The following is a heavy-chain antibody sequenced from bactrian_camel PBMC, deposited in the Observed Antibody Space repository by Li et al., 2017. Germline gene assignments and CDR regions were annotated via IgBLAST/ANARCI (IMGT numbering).Heavy chain of an antibody. CDR2: ISKDDGSTK. CDR1: GTTGSGYC. D-gene: IGHD5*01. Sequence: HVQLVESGGGTVQTGGSRRLSCEVSGTTGSGYCVAWFRQIQGSEREGVASISKDDGSTKFSADSVKGRFTISKDSTDSTLYLQMNSLRPEDSAVYTCAAELGWCTAFTWEIAVRGQGTQVTVS. V-gene: IGHV3S1*01. J-gene: IGHJ4*01. CDR3: AAELGWCTAFTWEIAV.